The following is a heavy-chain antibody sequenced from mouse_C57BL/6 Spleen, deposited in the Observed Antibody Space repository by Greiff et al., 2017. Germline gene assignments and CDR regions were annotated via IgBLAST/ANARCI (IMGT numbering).Heavy chain of an antibody. Sequence: KLVESGGGLVQPGGSLKLSCAASGFTFSDYYMYWVRQTPEKRLEWVAYISNGGGSTYYPDTVKGRFTISSDNAKNTLYLLMSRLKSEDTAMYYCGRHGDYDDHWGQGTLVTVSA. D-gene: IGHD2-4*01. J-gene: IGHJ3*01. V-gene: IGHV5-12*01. CDR2: ISNGGGST. CDR3: GRHGDYDDH. CDR1: GFTFSDYY.